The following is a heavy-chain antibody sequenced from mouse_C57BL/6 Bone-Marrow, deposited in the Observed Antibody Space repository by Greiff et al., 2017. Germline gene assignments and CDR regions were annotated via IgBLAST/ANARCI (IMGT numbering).Heavy chain of an antibody. CDR2: IDPSSGGT. CDR3: ARFGAY. Sequence: VQLQQSGAELARPGASVKLSCKASGYTFTSYWMHWVKQRPGRGLEWIGRIDPSSGGTKYNEKFKSKATLTVDTPSSTAYMQLSSLTSEDSAVYYCARFGAYWGQGTLVTVSA. J-gene: IGHJ3*01. V-gene: IGHV1-72*01. CDR1: GYTFTSYW.